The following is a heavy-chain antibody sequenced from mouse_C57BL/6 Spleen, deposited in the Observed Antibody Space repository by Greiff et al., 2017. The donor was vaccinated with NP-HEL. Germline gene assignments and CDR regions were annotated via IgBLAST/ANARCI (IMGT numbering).Heavy chain of an antibody. Sequence: VQGVESGPELVKPGASVKISCKASGYAFSSSWMNWVKQRPGKGLEWIGRIYPGDGDTNYNGKFKGKATLTADKSSSTAYMQLSSLTSEDSAVYFCAREDYLAYWGQGTLVTVSA. D-gene: IGHD2-4*01. V-gene: IGHV1-82*01. J-gene: IGHJ3*01. CDR1: GYAFSSSW. CDR2: IYPGDGDT. CDR3: AREDYLAY.